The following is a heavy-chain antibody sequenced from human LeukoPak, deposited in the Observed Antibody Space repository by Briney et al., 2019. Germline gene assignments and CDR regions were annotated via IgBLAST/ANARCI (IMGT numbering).Heavy chain of an antibody. V-gene: IGHV4-39*01. CDR2: IFYGGNT. Sequence: SETLSLTCSVSGDSISGSFFYWGWICQPPGKGLEWIGSIFYGGNTSYNPSLKSRVTISVDTSKNQFSLKVDSVTAADTAVFYCARHRSYYFDYWGQGILVTVSS. CDR1: GDSISGSFFY. CDR3: ARHRSYYFDY. J-gene: IGHJ4*02. D-gene: IGHD3-10*01.